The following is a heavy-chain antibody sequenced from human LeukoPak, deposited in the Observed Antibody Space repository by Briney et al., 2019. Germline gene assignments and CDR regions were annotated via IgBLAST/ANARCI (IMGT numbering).Heavy chain of an antibody. CDR1: SFTFSSYV. D-gene: IGHD2-15*01. J-gene: IGHJ6*03. Sequence: GGSLRLSCGASSFTFSSYVMSWVRQAPGKGLEWVSSISSSSSYIYYADSVKGRFTISRDNAKNSLYLQMNSLRAEDTAVYYCARVLRYCSGGNCYSGGLGYMDVWGKGTTVTISS. CDR2: ISSSSSYI. CDR3: ARVLRYCSGGNCYSGGLGYMDV. V-gene: IGHV3-21*04.